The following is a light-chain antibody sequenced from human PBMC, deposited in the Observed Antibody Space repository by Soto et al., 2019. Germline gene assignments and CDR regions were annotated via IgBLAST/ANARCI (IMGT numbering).Light chain of an antibody. Sequence: DIQMTQSPSSLSASVGDRVTITCRASQSISSYLNWYQQKPGKAPKLLIYAASSLQSGVPSRFSGSGFGTDFTLTIGSLQPEDFATYYCQQSYSTPRTFGQGTKVDIK. CDR3: QQSYSTPRT. CDR2: AAS. V-gene: IGKV1-39*01. J-gene: IGKJ1*01. CDR1: QSISSY.